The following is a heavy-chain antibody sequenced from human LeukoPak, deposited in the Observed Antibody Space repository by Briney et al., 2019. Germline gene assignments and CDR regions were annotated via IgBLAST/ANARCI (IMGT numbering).Heavy chain of an antibody. CDR2: IRPSGGRA. J-gene: IGHJ4*02. CDR3: ARETPESFRFDY. CDR1: GYTFTSYY. Sequence: ASVKVSFKASGYTFTSYYIHWVRQAPGQGLEWMGIIRPSGGRASYPQNFQGRVTMTMDMSASTVHMELSSLTSEDTAMYYCARETPESFRFDYWGQGAPVPVSS. D-gene: IGHD3-16*02. V-gene: IGHV1-46*01.